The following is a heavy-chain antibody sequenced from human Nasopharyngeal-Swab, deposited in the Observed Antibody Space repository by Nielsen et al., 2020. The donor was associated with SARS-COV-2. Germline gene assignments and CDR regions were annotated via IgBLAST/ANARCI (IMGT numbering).Heavy chain of an antibody. V-gene: IGHV3-23*01. J-gene: IGHJ6*02. CDR2: ISGSGGST. CDR1: GFTFSSYA. Sequence: GESLKISCAASGFTFSSYAMSWVRQAPGKGLEWVSAISGSGGSTYYADSVKGRFTISKDNSKNTLYLQMNSLRAEDTAVYYCAKGGLWSSSSHYYDMDVWGQGTTVTVSS. D-gene: IGHD6-13*01. CDR3: AKGGLWSSSSHYYDMDV.